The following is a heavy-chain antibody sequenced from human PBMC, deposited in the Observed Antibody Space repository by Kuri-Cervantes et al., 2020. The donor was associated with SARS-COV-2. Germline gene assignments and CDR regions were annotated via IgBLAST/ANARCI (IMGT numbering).Heavy chain of an antibody. CDR1: GDSVSSNSAA. V-gene: IGHV6-1*01. Sequence: SQTLSLTCAISGDSVSSNSAAWNWIRQSPSRGLEWLGRTYYRSKWYNDYAVSVKSRITINPDTSKNQFSLQLNSVTPEDTAVYYCARGARDIVVVPAAKDWFDPWGQGTLVTVSS. CDR2: TYYRSKWYN. J-gene: IGHJ5*02. D-gene: IGHD2-2*01. CDR3: ARGARDIVVVPAAKDWFDP.